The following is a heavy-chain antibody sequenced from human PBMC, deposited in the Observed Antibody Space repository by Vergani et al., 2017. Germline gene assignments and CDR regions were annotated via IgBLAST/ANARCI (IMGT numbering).Heavy chain of an antibody. D-gene: IGHD4-17*01. Sequence: QVQLVQSGAEVKKPGASVKVSCKTSGYTFTNYGISWVRQAPGQGLEWMGWISAYNGDTKYAQKLQGRFTMTRDTSTSTGYMELRSLRSDDTAVYYCARVHGDYEPPGDGRIDWGQGTLVTVSS. V-gene: IGHV1-18*01. CDR3: ARVHGDYEPPGDGRID. CDR1: GYTFTNYG. CDR2: ISAYNGDT. J-gene: IGHJ4*02.